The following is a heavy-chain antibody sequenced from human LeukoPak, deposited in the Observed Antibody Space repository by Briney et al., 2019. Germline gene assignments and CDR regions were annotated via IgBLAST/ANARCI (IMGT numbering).Heavy chain of an antibody. D-gene: IGHD6-19*01. J-gene: IGHJ4*02. CDR1: GGSISSYY. CDR2: IYYSGST. CDR3: ARGPNSVAGYFDY. Sequence: SETLSLTCTVSGGSISSYYWSWIRQPPGKGLEWIGYIYYSGSTNYNPSLKSRVTIAVDTSKNQFSMKRGSVTAADAAVYYCARGPNSVAGYFDYWGQGTLVTVSS. V-gene: IGHV4-59*01.